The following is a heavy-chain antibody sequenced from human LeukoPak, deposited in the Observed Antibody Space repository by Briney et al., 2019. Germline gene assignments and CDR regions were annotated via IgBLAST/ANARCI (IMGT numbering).Heavy chain of an antibody. CDR2: INPSGGST. CDR3: ARGAGYYDSRESWFDP. D-gene: IGHD3-22*01. V-gene: IGHV1-46*01. J-gene: IGHJ5*02. Sequence: ASVKVSCKASGYTFTGYYMHWVRQAPGQGLEWMGIINPSGGSTSYAQKFQGRVTMTRDTSTSTVYMELSSLRSEDTAVYYCARGAGYYDSRESWFDPWGQGTLVTVSS. CDR1: GYTFTGYY.